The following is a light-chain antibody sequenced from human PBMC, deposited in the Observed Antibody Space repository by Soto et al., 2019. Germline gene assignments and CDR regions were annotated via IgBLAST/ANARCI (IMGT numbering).Light chain of an antibody. J-gene: IGKJ1*01. CDR2: AAS. V-gene: IGKV1-39*01. Sequence: DIQMTQSPSSLSAYVGDRVTITCRASQNIASYLNWYQQKPGKAPKLLIYAASSLQSGVPSRFSGSGSGTDFTLTIISLQPEDFATYYCQQSYSSPRTFGQGTQMEIK. CDR1: QNIASY. CDR3: QQSYSSPRT.